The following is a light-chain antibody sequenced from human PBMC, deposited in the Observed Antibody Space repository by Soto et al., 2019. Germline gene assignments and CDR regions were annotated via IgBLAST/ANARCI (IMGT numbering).Light chain of an antibody. CDR3: SSYTTSSTHVV. J-gene: IGLJ2*01. CDR2: DVS. Sequence: QSALTQPASVSGAPGQSITISCTGTSSDVGTYYDVSWYQQYPGKAPKLIIYDVSNRPSGVSYRFSGSKSGTTASLTISGLQAEDEADYYCSSYTTSSTHVVFGGGTKLTVL. CDR1: SSDVGTYYD. V-gene: IGLV2-14*01.